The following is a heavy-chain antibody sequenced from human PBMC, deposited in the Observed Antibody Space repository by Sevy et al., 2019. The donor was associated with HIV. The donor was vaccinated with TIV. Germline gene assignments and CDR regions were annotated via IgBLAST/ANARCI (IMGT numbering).Heavy chain of an antibody. D-gene: IGHD2-21*02. J-gene: IGHJ4*02. CDR3: AKDVRYCGGDCYPIYFDY. CDR2: ISGSGGST. Sequence: GGSLRLSCAASGFTFSSYAMSWVRQAPGKGLEWVSAISGSGGSTYYAYSVKGRFTISRDNSKNTLYLQMNSLRAEDTAVYYCAKDVRYCGGDCYPIYFDYWGQGTLVTVSS. CDR1: GFTFSSYA. V-gene: IGHV3-23*01.